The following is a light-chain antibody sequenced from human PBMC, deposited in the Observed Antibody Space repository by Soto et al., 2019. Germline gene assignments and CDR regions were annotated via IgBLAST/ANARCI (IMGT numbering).Light chain of an antibody. V-gene: IGKV1-5*01. Sequence: DIQMTQSPSTLSASVGDRVTITCRASLSISSWLAWYQQKSGKAPKLLIYDASSLESGVPSTLSGSGSGTEFSLAIGSLQPDDFATYHFEQYNSYLWTFGQGTKVEIK. CDR3: EQYNSYLWT. CDR2: DAS. J-gene: IGKJ1*01. CDR1: LSISSW.